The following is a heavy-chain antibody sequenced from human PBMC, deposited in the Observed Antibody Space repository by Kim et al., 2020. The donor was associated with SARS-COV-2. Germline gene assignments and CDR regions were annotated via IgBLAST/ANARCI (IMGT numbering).Heavy chain of an antibody. CDR2: ISAYNGNT. J-gene: IGHJ4*01. Sequence: ASVKVSCKASGYTSTKYGISWVRQAPGQGTEWMGWISAYNGNTNYAQKFQGRVTMTTDTFTTTVYMELRSLRSDDMAVYYCAGSPHYDSSGYKTYFDYWG. CDR1: GYTSTKYG. CDR3: AGSPHYDSSGYKTYFDY. V-gene: IGHV1-18*03. D-gene: IGHD3-22*01.